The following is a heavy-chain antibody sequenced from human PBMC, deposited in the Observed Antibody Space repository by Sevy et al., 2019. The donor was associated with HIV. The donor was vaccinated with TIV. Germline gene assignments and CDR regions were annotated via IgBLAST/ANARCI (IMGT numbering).Heavy chain of an antibody. J-gene: IGHJ4*02. CDR1: GFTFSGSA. V-gene: IGHV3-73*01. D-gene: IGHD3-3*01. CDR3: TSREVFPIFGVVITRDY. CDR2: IRSKANSYAT. Sequence: GGSLRLSCAASGFTFSGSAMHWVRQASGKGLEWVGRIRSKANSYATAYAASVKGRFTISRDDSKNTEYLQMNSLKTEDTAVYYCTSREVFPIFGVVITRDYWGQGTLVTVSS.